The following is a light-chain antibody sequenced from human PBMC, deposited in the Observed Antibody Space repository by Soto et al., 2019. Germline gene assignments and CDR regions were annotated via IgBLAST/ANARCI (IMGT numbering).Light chain of an antibody. Sequence: EIVMTQSPATLSVSPGERATLSCRASKSVSSNLAWYQQKPGQAPRLLIYDASTRATGIPARFSGSGSGTEFTLTISSLQSEDFAVYYCQQYNNWPPWTFGQGTKVEMK. J-gene: IGKJ1*01. CDR3: QQYNNWPPWT. V-gene: IGKV3-15*01. CDR2: DAS. CDR1: KSVSSN.